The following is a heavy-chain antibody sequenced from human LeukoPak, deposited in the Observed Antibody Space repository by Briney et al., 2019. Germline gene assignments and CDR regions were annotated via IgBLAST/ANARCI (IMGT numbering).Heavy chain of an antibody. D-gene: IGHD1-26*01. CDR3: AGMYSGSYYEVDY. J-gene: IGHJ4*02. CDR1: GGTFSSYA. Sequence: ASVKVSCKASGGTFSSYAISWVRQAPGQGLEWMGRIIPILGIANYAQKFQGRVTITADKSTSTAYMELSSLRSEDTAVYYCAGMYSGSYYEVDYWGQGTLVTVSS. V-gene: IGHV1-69*04. CDR2: IIPILGIA.